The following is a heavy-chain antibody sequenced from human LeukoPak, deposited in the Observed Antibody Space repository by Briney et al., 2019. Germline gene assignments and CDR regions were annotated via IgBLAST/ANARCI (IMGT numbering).Heavy chain of an antibody. CDR2: IYYTGTT. J-gene: IGHJ3*01. CDR3: ASGYFGDAFDV. D-gene: IGHD3-9*01. Sequence: SETLSLTCTVSGGSISSYYWSWIRQPPGKGLEWIGYIYYTGTTNYNPSLKSRVTISVDISKNHFSLKLSSVTAANTAVYYCASGYFGDAFDVWGQGTMVTVSS. V-gene: IGHV4-59*08. CDR1: GGSISSYY.